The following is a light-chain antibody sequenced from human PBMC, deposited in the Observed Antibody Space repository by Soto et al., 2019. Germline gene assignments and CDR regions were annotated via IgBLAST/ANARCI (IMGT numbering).Light chain of an antibody. V-gene: IGKV1-39*01. CDR1: QSINSY. CDR3: QQSYSVPYT. J-gene: IGKJ2*01. CDR2: AAS. Sequence: DIQMTQSPSSLSASVGDRVTIPCRASQSINSYLNWYQQKPGKDTELLIYAASKLQNGVPSRFSGSGFWTDFTLTISSLQPEDFATYYCQQSYSVPYTFGQGSSLEIK.